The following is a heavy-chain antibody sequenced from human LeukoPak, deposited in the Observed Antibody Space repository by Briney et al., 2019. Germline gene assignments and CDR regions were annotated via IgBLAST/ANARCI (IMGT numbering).Heavy chain of an antibody. Sequence: GGSLRLSCAVSGFTFSSYSMHWVRQAPGKGLEWVSCIRTVTSSIYYADAVKGRFTVSRDNAKNSLYLEMNSLRAEDTAVYYCAREGLPSGATKIFDYWGQGALVAVSS. CDR1: GFTFSSYS. J-gene: IGHJ4*02. CDR3: AREGLPSGATKIFDY. V-gene: IGHV3-21*01. CDR2: IRTVTSSI. D-gene: IGHD2-15*01.